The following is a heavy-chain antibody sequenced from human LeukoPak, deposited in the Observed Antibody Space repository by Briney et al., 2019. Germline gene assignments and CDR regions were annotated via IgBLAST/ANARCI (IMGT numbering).Heavy chain of an antibody. CDR1: GFTFSSYS. CDR3: ARDDLYYYDSSGYYGVY. J-gene: IGHJ4*02. CDR2: ISSSSSYI. D-gene: IGHD3-22*01. Sequence: PGGSLRPSCAASGFTFSSYSMNWVRQAPGKGLEWVSSISSSSSYIYYADSVKGRFTISRDNAKNPLYLQMNSLRAEDTAVYYCARDDLYYYDSSGYYGVYWGQGTLVTVSS. V-gene: IGHV3-21*01.